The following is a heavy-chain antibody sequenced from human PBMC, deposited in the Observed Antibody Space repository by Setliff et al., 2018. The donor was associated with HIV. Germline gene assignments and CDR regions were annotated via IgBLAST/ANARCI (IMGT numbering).Heavy chain of an antibody. CDR1: GYRFSNHF. D-gene: IGHD6-6*01. J-gene: IGHJ3*02. Sequence: ASVKVSCKSSGYRFSNHFIHWVRKAPGQGLEWMEVIDPTDGSTSFTQKFQGRVTVTRDTSTSTVYMELSGLKSEDTAMYYCARGKQMSRRSDALDIWGQGTKVTVSS. CDR3: ARGKQMSRRSDALDI. CDR2: IDPTDGST. V-gene: IGHV1-46*01.